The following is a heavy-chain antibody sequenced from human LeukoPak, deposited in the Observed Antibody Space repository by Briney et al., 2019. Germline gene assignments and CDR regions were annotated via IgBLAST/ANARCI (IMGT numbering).Heavy chain of an antibody. Sequence: PGGSLRLSCAASGFTFSSYWMSWIRQAPGKGLEWVSYISSSGSTIYYADSVKGRFTISRDNAKNSLYLQMNSLRAEDTAVYYCARGPEVQWRGAFDIWGQGTMVTVSS. D-gene: IGHD6-19*01. CDR3: ARGPEVQWRGAFDI. J-gene: IGHJ3*02. CDR1: GFTFSSYW. CDR2: ISSSGSTI. V-gene: IGHV3-11*01.